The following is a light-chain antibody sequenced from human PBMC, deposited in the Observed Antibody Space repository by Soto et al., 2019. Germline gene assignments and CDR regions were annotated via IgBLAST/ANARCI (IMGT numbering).Light chain of an antibody. V-gene: IGKV3-20*01. J-gene: IGKJ5*01. CDR1: QTITNNY. Sequence: EISLTQSPDTLSLSPGERATLSCRSSQTITNNYLAWYQQKPGQAPRLLMYGASSRATGIPDRFSGSGSGTDFTLTISRLEPEDFAVYYCQQYGSSPPITFGQGTRLEIK. CDR3: QQYGSSPPIT. CDR2: GAS.